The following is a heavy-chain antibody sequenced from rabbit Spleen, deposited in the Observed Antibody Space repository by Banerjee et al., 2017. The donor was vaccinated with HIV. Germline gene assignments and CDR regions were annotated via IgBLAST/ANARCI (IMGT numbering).Heavy chain of an antibody. CDR3: ANNHPDASSSGDDFLFNL. Sequence: QEQLEESGGGLVQPGGSLKLSCKASGFDFSSYGVSWVRQAPGKGLEWIGIIYTGDGSTDYASWVNGRFTISSDNAQNTVDLQMNSLTAADTATYFCANNHPDASSSGDDFLFNLWGPGTLVTVS. D-gene: IGHD1-1*01. V-gene: IGHV1S47*01. CDR1: GFDFSSYG. CDR2: IYTGDGST. J-gene: IGHJ4*01.